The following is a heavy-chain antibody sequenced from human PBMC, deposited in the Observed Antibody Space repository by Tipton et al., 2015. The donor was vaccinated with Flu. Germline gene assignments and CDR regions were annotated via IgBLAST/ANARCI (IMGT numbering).Heavy chain of an antibody. CDR3: ASATAVTTSGMDV. CDR2: IYYSGST. J-gene: IGHJ6*02. Sequence: TLSLTCAVSGGSISSYYWSWIRQPPGKGLEWIGYIYYSGSTNYNPFLKSRVTISVDTSKNQFSLKLNSVTAADTAVYYCASATAVTTSGMDVWGQGTTVTVSS. V-gene: IGHV4-59*01. D-gene: IGHD4-11*01. CDR1: GGSISSYY.